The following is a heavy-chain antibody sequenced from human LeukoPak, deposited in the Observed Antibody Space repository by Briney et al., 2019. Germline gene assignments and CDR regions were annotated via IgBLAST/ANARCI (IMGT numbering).Heavy chain of an antibody. D-gene: IGHD3-22*01. CDR1: GGSISSYY. J-gene: IGHJ5*02. CDR2: IYYSGST. Sequence: SETLSLTCTVSGGSISSYYWSWIRQPPGKGLEWIGYIYYSGSTNYNPSLKSRVTISVDTSKNLFSLKLSSVTAADTAVYYCARVLRDPIVVAFDPWGQGTLVTVSS. V-gene: IGHV4-59*01. CDR3: ARVLRDPIVVAFDP.